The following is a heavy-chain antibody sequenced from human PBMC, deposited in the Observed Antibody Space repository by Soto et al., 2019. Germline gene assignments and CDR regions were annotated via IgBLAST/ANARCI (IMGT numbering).Heavy chain of an antibody. J-gene: IGHJ3*02. D-gene: IGHD3-16*01. Sequence: SVKVSCKASGGTFSSYAISWVRQAPGRGLEWMGGIIPIFGTANYAQKFQGRVTITADESTSTAYMELSSLRSEDTAVYYCARDRLRVSNDAFDIWGQGTMVTVSS. CDR1: GGTFSSYA. CDR2: IIPIFGTA. V-gene: IGHV1-69*13. CDR3: ARDRLRVSNDAFDI.